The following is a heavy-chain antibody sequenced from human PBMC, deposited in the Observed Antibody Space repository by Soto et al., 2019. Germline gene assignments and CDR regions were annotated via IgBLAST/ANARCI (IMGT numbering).Heavy chain of an antibody. J-gene: IGHJ4*02. CDR3: ARESGENWSYEAY. CDR2: VYPSGHT. CDR1: GDSISSYS. V-gene: IGHV4-4*07. Sequence: SETLSLTCAVSGDSISSYSWHWILQTAGRGLEWIGRVYPSGHTQYRSSFETRVTVSVDMSTNQFLLELRSVTAADTAVYYCARESGENWSYEAYWGQGTQVTVSS. D-gene: IGHD1-7*01.